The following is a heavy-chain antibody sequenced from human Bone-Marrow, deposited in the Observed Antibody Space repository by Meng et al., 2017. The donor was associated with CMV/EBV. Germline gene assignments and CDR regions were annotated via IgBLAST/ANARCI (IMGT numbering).Heavy chain of an antibody. CDR1: GYTFTSYG. V-gene: IGHV1-18*01. CDR3: ARVADAWSEVLRVLEWSPHYYGMDV. J-gene: IGHJ6*02. CDR2: ISAYNGNT. D-gene: IGHD3-3*01. Sequence: ASVKVSCKASGYTFTSYGISWVRQAPGQGLEWMGWISAYNGNTNYAQKLQGRVTMTTDTSTSTAYMERRSLRSDDTAVYYCARVADAWSEVLRVLEWSPHYYGMDVWGQGTTVTVSS.